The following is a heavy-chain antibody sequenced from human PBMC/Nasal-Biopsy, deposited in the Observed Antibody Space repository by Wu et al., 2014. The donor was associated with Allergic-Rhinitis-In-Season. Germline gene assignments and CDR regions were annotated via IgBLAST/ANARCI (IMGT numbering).Heavy chain of an antibody. Sequence: TLSLTCTVYGASLTDYYWSWIRQPPGKGLEWIGSVYYNGATYYNPSLKTRVTISIDTSKNQFSLKLSYVTAADTARYYCARGGLWLGDQINYWGQGTLVTVSS. CDR3: ARGGLWLGDQINY. V-gene: IGHV4-34*01. CDR2: VYYNGAT. D-gene: IGHD3-10*01. CDR1: GASLTDYY. J-gene: IGHJ4*02.